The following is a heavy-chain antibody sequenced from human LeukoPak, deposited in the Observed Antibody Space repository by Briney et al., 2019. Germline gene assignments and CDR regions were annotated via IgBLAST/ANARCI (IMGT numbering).Heavy chain of an antibody. CDR2: IIPIFGTA. V-gene: IGHV1-69*01. CDR1: GGTFSSYA. J-gene: IGHJ6*03. D-gene: IGHD2-2*01. CDR3: ARDSLVGGLVPAGMDYYYYMDV. Sequence: SVKVSCKASGGTFSSYAISWVRQAPGQGLEWMGGIIPIFGTANYAQKFQGRVTITADESTSTAYMELSSLRSEDTAVYYCARDSLVGGLVPAGMDYYYYMDVWGKGTTVTVSS.